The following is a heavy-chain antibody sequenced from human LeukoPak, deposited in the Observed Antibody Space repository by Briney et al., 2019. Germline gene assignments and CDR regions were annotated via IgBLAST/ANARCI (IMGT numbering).Heavy chain of an antibody. CDR1: GFTFSSYA. V-gene: IGHV3-23*01. J-gene: IGHJ4*02. CDR2: ISGSGGST. D-gene: IGHD3-22*01. Sequence: GGSLRLSCAASGFTFSSYAMSWVRQAPGKGLEWVSAISGSGGSTYYADSVKGRFTISRDNSKNTLYLQMNSLRAEDTAVYYCAKETYYFDSSGYYYGDYWGQGTLVTVSS. CDR3: AKETYYFDSSGYYYGDY.